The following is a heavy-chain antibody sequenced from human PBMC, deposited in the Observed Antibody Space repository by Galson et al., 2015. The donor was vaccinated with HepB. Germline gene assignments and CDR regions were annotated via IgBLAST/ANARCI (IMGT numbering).Heavy chain of an antibody. Sequence: SLRLSGAASEFTFSSYAMSWVRHAPGKELEWVSAISGGGGYTYDADSVKGRLTISRDNSRNTLYLQMNVLRAEDTAVYYCVKGSAAGRTYYFDFWGQGTLVTVSS. J-gene: IGHJ4*02. CDR3: VKGSAAGRTYYFDF. D-gene: IGHD6-13*01. CDR2: ISGGGGYT. CDR1: EFTFSSYA. V-gene: IGHV3-23*01.